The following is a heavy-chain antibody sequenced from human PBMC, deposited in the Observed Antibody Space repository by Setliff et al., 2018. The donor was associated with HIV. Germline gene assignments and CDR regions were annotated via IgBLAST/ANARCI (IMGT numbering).Heavy chain of an antibody. CDR3: AKSGRAQWLVPYHFDY. V-gene: IGHV3-23*01. CDR1: GFIFSRYA. D-gene: IGHD6-19*01. CDR2: ITGSDGRT. Sequence: GGSLRLSCAASGFIFSRYAMSWVRQAPGKGLEWVSVITGSDGRTYYAGSLKGRFTISRDNSKNTLYLQMNSLRAEDTAVYYCAKSGRAQWLVPYHFDYWGQGTLVTVSS. J-gene: IGHJ4*02.